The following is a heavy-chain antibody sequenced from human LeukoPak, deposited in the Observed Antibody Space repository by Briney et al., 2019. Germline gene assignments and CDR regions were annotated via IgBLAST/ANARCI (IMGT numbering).Heavy chain of an antibody. Sequence: SETLSLTCTVSGASISSSSFYWGWIRQPPGKGLEGIANIYYNGRTYYNPSLKSRVTISEDTSNNQFSLKLSSVTAADTAVYFCVSLVDIAMIKTMFDYWGQGTLVTVSS. CDR3: VSLVDIAMIKTMFDY. V-gene: IGHV4-39*07. CDR2: IYYNGRT. J-gene: IGHJ4*02. CDR1: GASISSSSFY. D-gene: IGHD5-18*01.